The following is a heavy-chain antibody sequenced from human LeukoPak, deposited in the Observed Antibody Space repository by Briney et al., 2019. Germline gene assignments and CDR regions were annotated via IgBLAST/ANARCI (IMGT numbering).Heavy chain of an antibody. D-gene: IGHD3-22*01. CDR2: IISSGSYI. CDR1: GFTFSSYT. V-gene: IGHV3-21*01. J-gene: IGHJ4*02. Sequence: GGSLRLSCAASGFTFSSYTMNWVRQAPGKGLEWVSSIISSGSYIYYADSVKGRFTISRDNAKNSLSLQMNSLRAEDTAVYYCARFSDYDSSGYYFDYWGQGTLVTVSS. CDR3: ARFSDYDSSGYYFDY.